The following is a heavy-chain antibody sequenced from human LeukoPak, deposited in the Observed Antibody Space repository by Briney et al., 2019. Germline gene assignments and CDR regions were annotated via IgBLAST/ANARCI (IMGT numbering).Heavy chain of an antibody. D-gene: IGHD6-19*01. J-gene: IGHJ4*02. Sequence: GGSLRLSCAASGFTFSSYAMYWVRQAPGKGLEWVSGIFGSGGSTHYADSVKGRFTISRDNSKNTVYLQMNSLRAEDTAVHYCAKTTTGYSSGRFPGWPVDYWGQGTLVTVSS. CDR3: AKTTTGYSSGRFPGWPVDY. V-gene: IGHV3-23*01. CDR2: IFGSGGST. CDR1: GFTFSSYA.